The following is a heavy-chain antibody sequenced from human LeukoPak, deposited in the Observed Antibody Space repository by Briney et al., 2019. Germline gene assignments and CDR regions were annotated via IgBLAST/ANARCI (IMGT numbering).Heavy chain of an antibody. CDR1: GYTFTDYY. Sequence: VASVKVSCKASGYTFTDYYMHWVRQAPGQGLEWMGRINPNSGGTNYAQKFQARVTMTRDTSISTAYMELSRLRSDDTALYYCARAAYYYDGSSYYLGDWGQGTLVTVSS. CDR3: ARAAYYYDGSSYYLGD. D-gene: IGHD3-22*01. CDR2: INPNSGGT. V-gene: IGHV1-2*06. J-gene: IGHJ4*02.